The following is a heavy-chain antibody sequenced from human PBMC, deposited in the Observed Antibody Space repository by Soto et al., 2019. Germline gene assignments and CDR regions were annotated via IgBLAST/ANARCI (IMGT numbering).Heavy chain of an antibody. V-gene: IGHV3-7*01. Sequence: GGSLSLSCAASGFTFSSYWMSWVRQAPGKGLEWVANIKQDGSGKYYVDSVKGRFTISRDNAKNSLYLQMNSLRAEDTAVYYLAGEYWSGNYCYCMDVWGQGTTVTVSS. J-gene: IGHJ6*02. CDR2: IKQDGSGK. CDR1: GFTFSSYW. D-gene: IGHD2-8*02. CDR3: AGEYWSGNYCYCMDV.